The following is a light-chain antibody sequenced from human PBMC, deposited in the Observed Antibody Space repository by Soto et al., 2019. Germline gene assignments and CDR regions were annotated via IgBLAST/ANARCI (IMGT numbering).Light chain of an antibody. J-gene: IGKJ2*01. CDR2: DAS. CDR3: QQRYNWPNT. Sequence: PGERATLSCGASQSVGTYLAWYQHNPGQAPRLLIYDASNRATGIPARFSGSGSGTDFTLTISSPEPEDFAVYYCQQRYNWPNTFGQGTKLEIK. V-gene: IGKV3-11*01. CDR1: QSVGTY.